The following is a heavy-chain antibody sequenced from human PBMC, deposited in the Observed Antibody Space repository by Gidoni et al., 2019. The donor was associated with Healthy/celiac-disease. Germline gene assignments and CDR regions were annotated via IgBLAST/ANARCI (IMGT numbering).Heavy chain of an antibody. CDR2: ISSSGSTI. V-gene: IGHV3-11*01. D-gene: IGHD3-22*01. CDR3: ARDRSDDYYDSSGYYGGI. Sequence: QVQLVESGGGLVKPGGSLRLSCSASGFTFSDYYMSWIRQAPGKGLEWVSYISSSGSTIYYADSVKGRFTISRDNAKNSLYLQMNSLRAEDTAVYYCARDRSDDYYDSSGYYGGIWGQGTMVTVSS. CDR1: GFTFSDYY. J-gene: IGHJ3*02.